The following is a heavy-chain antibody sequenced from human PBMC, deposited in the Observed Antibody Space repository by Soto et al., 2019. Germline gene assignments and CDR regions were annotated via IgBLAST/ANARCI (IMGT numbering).Heavy chain of an antibody. J-gene: IGHJ4*02. D-gene: IGHD4-17*01. CDR2: ISAYNGNT. V-gene: IGHV1-18*01. CDR1: GYTFTSYG. Sequence: QVQLVQSGAEVKKPGASVKVSCKASGYTFTSYGISWVRQAPGQGLEWMGWISAYNGNTNYAQKLQGRVTMTTDTSTSTAYMELRSLRSDDTAVYYCARVGPRVITASLGSSRLQGFDYWGQGTLVTVSS. CDR3: ARVGPRVITASLGSSRLQGFDY.